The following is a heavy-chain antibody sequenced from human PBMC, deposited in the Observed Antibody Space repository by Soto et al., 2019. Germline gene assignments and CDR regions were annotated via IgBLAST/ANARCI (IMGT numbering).Heavy chain of an antibody. V-gene: IGHV1-18*04. Sequence: QIQLVQSAAEVKKPGASVKVSCKTSGYTFVSYGISWVRQAPGQGLEWIGWISPYNGNTNFAQRFRGRVTLTTDTSTDIVYMDLGSLKSDDTAVYYCASDQNFFDSSGYYDHWGQGTLITVSS. CDR2: ISPYNGNT. D-gene: IGHD3-22*01. CDR3: ASDQNFFDSSGYYDH. CDR1: GYTFVSYG. J-gene: IGHJ5*02.